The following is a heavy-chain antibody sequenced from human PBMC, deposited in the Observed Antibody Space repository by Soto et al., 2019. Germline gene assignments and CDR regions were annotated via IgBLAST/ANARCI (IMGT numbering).Heavy chain of an antibody. J-gene: IGHJ4*02. CDR3: ARQGGPIFGVVITCFDY. V-gene: IGHV4-39*01. CDR1: GGSISSSSYY. D-gene: IGHD3-3*01. CDR2: IYYSGST. Sequence: PSETLSLTCTVSGGSISSSSYYWGWIRQPPGKGLEWIGSIYYSGSTYYNPSLKSRVTISVDTSKNQFSLKLNSVTAADTAVYYCARQGGPIFGVVITCFDYWGQGTLVTVSS.